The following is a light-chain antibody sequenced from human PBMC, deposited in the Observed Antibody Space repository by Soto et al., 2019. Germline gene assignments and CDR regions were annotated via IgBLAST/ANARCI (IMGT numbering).Light chain of an antibody. CDR3: QQYGTSEII. J-gene: IGKJ5*01. V-gene: IGKV3-20*01. CDR2: DTS. CDR1: QTLSNSF. Sequence: EIVWTQSPGTLSLSPSERATLSCRASQTLSNSFIAWYQQKPGQAPRLLIYDTSSRATGVPDRYSASGSGTDFTLTISRLEPEDFAVFFCQQYGTSEIIFGQGTRLEIK.